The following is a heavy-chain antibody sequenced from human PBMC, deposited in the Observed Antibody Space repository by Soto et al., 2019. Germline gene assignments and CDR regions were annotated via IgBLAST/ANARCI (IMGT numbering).Heavy chain of an antibody. CDR2: IGPSGSGT. V-gene: IGHV3-74*01. CDR1: GFTFSSHW. J-gene: IGHJ4*02. Sequence: GGSLRLSCAASGFTFSSHWMHWVRQAPGKGLVWVSHIGPSGSGTRDADSVQGRFTISRDNARNTLYLQMNSLRDEDTAVYYCTRDNNWSYDYWGQGILVTVSP. D-gene: IGHD1-1*01. CDR3: TRDNNWSYDY.